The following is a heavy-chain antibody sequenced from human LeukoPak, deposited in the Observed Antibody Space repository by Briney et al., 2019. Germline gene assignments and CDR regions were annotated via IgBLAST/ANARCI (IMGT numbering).Heavy chain of an antibody. CDR3: AGEKKYSSGWYPFDY. D-gene: IGHD6-19*01. J-gene: IGHJ4*02. CDR1: GYTFASYG. CDR2: ISAYNGNT. V-gene: IGHV1-18*01. Sequence: ASVKVSCKASGYTFASYGIGWVRQAPGQGLEWMGWISAYNGNTNYAQKLQGRVTMTTDTSTSTAYMELRSLRSDDTAVYYCAGEKKYSSGWYPFDYWGQGTLVTVSS.